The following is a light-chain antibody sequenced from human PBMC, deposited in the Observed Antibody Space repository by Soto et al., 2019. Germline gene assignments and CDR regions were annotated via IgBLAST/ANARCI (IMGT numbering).Light chain of an antibody. CDR2: GAF. CDR3: QQYINWPVYT. Sequence: EVVMTQSPATLSVSPGEGATLSCRTSQSVGSSLAWYQQKPGQAPRLLIYGAFTRVTGVPARFSGSGSGTEFTLINSSLQSEDFAVYYCQQYINWPVYTFGQGTKLEIK. V-gene: IGKV3D-15*01. J-gene: IGKJ2*01. CDR1: QSVGSS.